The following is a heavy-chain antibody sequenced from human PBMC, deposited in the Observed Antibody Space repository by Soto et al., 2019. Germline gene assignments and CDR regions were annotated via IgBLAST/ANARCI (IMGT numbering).Heavy chain of an antibody. J-gene: IGHJ4*02. CDR1: GFTFSSYS. V-gene: IGHV3-21*01. CDR3: ARDQYSSSSGRY. CDR2: ISSSSSYI. Sequence: GGSLRLSCASSGFTFSSYSMNWVRQAPGKGLEWVSSISSSSSYIYYADSVKGRFTISRDNAKNSLYLQMNSLRAEDTAVYYCARDQYSSSSGRYWGQGTLVTVSS. D-gene: IGHD6-6*01.